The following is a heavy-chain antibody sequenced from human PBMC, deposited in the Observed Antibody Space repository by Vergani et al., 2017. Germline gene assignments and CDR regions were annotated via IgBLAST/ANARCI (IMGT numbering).Heavy chain of an antibody. CDR2: IGTAGDT. J-gene: IGHJ4*02. V-gene: IGHV3-13*01. Sequence: EVQLVESGGGLVKPGGSLRLSCAASGFTFSSYDMHWVRQATGKGLEWVSAIGTAGDTYYPGSVKGRFTISRENAKNSLYLQMNSLRAGDTAVYYCARGEDHYDSSGYYPDYWGQGTLVTVSS. D-gene: IGHD3-22*01. CDR3: ARGEDHYDSSGYYPDY. CDR1: GFTFSSYD.